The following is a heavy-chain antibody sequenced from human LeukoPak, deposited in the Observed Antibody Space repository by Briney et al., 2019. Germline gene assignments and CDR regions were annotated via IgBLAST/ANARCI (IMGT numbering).Heavy chain of an antibody. CDR2: ISGSGGST. J-gene: IGHJ4*02. D-gene: IGHD1-26*01. CDR3: AKPIYSGSYYWDY. V-gene: IGHV3-23*01. Sequence: GGSLRLSCAASGFTFSSYAMSWVRQAPGKGLEWVSAISGSGGSTYYADSAKGRFTISRDNSKNTLYLQMNSLRAEDTAVYYCAKPIYSGSYYWDYWGQGTLVTVSS. CDR1: GFTFSSYA.